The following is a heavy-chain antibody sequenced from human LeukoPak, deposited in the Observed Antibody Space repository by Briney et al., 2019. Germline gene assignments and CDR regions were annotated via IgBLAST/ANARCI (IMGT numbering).Heavy chain of an antibody. Sequence: ASVKVSCKASGGTFSSYAISWVRQAPGQGLEWMGGIIPIFGTANYAQKFQGRVTITADESTSTAYMELSGLRSEDTAVYYCARDADSTHLYSGSSHNWFDPWGQGTLVTVSS. CDR1: GGTFSSYA. J-gene: IGHJ5*02. CDR3: ARDADSTHLYSGSSHNWFDP. V-gene: IGHV1-69*13. D-gene: IGHD2-21*01. CDR2: IIPIFGTA.